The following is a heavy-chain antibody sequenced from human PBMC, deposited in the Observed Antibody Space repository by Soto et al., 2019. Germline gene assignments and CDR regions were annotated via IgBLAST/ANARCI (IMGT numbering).Heavy chain of an antibody. Sequence: PSQTLSLTCAITGDSVSSNSAGWSWVRQSPSRGLEWLGRTYYRSKWYYEYAVSVRGRITIYPDTSKNQYSLQLNSVTPEDTAVYFCARGEQYSGRIFDYWGQGTLVTVSS. CDR1: GDSVSSNSAG. CDR2: TYYRSKWYY. J-gene: IGHJ4*01. D-gene: IGHD1-26*01. CDR3: ARGEQYSGRIFDY. V-gene: IGHV6-1*01.